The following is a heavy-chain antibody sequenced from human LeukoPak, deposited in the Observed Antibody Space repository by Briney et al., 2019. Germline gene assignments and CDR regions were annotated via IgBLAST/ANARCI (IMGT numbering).Heavy chain of an antibody. CDR1: GFTFSSYA. D-gene: IGHD6-13*01. J-gene: IGHJ4*02. CDR3: ASYIAAAGRGFDY. V-gene: IGHV3-23*01. Sequence: GGSLRLSCAASGFTFSSYAMSWVRQAPGKGLEWVSGISGSGGSTCYADSVKGRLTISRDNSKNTLYLQMNSLRAEDTAVYYCASYIAAAGRGFDYWGQGTQVTVSS. CDR2: ISGSGGST.